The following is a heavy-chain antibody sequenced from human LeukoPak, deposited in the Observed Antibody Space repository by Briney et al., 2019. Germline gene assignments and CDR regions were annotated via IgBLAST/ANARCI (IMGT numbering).Heavy chain of an antibody. Sequence: ASVKVSCKASGYTFTSYYMHWVRQAPGQGLEWMGIINPSGGSTSYAQKFQGRVTMTRDTSTSTVYTELSSLRSEDTAVYYCARGGYSYGYYYYGMDVWGQGTTVTVSS. CDR2: INPSGGST. CDR1: GYTFTSYY. J-gene: IGHJ6*02. D-gene: IGHD5-18*01. V-gene: IGHV1-46*01. CDR3: ARGGYSYGYYYYGMDV.